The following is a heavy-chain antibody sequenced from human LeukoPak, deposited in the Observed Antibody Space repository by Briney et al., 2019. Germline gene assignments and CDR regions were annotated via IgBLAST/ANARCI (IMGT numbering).Heavy chain of an antibody. CDR1: GYTFTGYY. J-gene: IGHJ3*02. V-gene: IGHV1-2*02. CDR3: ATGSSSYDAFDI. D-gene: IGHD6-6*01. CDR2: INPKSGVT. Sequence: GSLRVSCTASGYTFTGYYMHWVRQAPGQGLEWMGWINPKSGVTNYAQTFQGRVTMTRDTSISTAYMDLSRLRYEDTAVYRCATGSSSYDAFDIWGQGTMVTVSS.